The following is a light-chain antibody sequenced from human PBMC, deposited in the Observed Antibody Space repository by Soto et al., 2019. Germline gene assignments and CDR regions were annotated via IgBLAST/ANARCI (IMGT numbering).Light chain of an antibody. V-gene: IGKV3-11*01. CDR3: QQRSNWPPLT. CDR2: DAS. J-gene: IGKJ4*01. CDR1: QSVSSS. Sequence: EIVLTQSPATMSLSPGERATLSCRASQSVSSSLAWYQQKPGQAPRLLIYDASNRATGIPARFSGRGSGTDFTLPISSLETEDFAVYYCQQRSNWPPLTFGGGTKVEIK.